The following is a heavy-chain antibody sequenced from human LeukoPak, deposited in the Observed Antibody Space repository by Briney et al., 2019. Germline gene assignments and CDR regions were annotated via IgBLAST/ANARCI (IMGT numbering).Heavy chain of an antibody. CDR2: IYHSGST. V-gene: IGHV4-38-2*02. D-gene: IGHD3-3*01. J-gene: IGHJ4*02. CDR1: GYSISRGYY. Sequence: SETLSLTCTVSGYSISRGYYWGWIRQPPGKGLEWIGSIYHSGSTYYNPSLKSRVTISVDTSKNQFSLKLSSVTAADTAVYYCARSPYYDFWSGYSSGFDYWGQGTLVTVSS. CDR3: ARSPYYDFWSGYSSGFDY.